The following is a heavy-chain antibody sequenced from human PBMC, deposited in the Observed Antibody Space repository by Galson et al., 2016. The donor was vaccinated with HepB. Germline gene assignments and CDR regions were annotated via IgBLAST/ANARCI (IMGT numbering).Heavy chain of an antibody. CDR3: AKDRGGVIAAPGKYYFYGMDV. D-gene: IGHD2-21*01. CDR2: ISWNSGAK. V-gene: IGHV3-9*01. Sequence: SLRLSCAASGFNFEGYAMHWVRQAPGKGLEWVSGISWNSGAKCYADSVKGRFTISRDNTKNSLYLQMNSLRAEDTALYYCAKDRGGVIAAPGKYYFYGMDVWGKGTTVTVAS. CDR1: GFNFEGYA. J-gene: IGHJ6*04.